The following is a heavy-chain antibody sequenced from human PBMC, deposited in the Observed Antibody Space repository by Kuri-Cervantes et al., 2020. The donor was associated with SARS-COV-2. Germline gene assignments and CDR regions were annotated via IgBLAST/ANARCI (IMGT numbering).Heavy chain of an antibody. CDR3: ARDRAHYYDSSGSFDY. J-gene: IGHJ4*02. CDR2: ISYDGSNK. D-gene: IGHD3-22*01. Sequence: GGSLRLSCAASGFTFSSYGMHWVRQAPGKGLEWVAVISYDGSNKYYADSVKGRFTISRDNSKNTLYLQMNSLRAEDTAVYYCARDRAHYYDSSGSFDYWGQGTLVTVSS. V-gene: IGHV3-30*03. CDR1: GFTFSSYG.